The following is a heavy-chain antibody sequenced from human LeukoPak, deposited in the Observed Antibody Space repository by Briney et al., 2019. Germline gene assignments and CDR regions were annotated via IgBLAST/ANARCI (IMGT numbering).Heavy chain of an antibody. CDR1: KFTFSSYW. CDR3: AKGQEWLPTETFDY. V-gene: IGHV3-7*03. Sequence: GGSLRLSCVASKFTFSSYWMSWVRQSPGKGLEWVANIKEDGSGKYYVDSVKGRFTISRDNAKNSLYLQLNSLRAEDMAVYYCAKGQEWLPTETFDYWGQGTLVTVSS. CDR2: IKEDGSGK. J-gene: IGHJ4*02. D-gene: IGHD3-3*01.